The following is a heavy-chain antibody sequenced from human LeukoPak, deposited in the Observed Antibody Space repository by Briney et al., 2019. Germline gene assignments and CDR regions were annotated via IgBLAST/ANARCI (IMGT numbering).Heavy chain of an antibody. V-gene: IGHV1-2*06. D-gene: IGHD2-21*02. CDR1: GYTFTDYY. CDR2: INPNSGGS. Sequence: ASVKVSCKASGYTFTDYYMHWVRQAPGQGLEWMGRINPNSGGSNYAQEFQGRVTMTRDTSISTAYMELRSLRSDDTAVYYCARGGRYCGGDCYFAWGQGTLVTVSS. CDR3: ARGGRYCGGDCYFA. J-gene: IGHJ4*02.